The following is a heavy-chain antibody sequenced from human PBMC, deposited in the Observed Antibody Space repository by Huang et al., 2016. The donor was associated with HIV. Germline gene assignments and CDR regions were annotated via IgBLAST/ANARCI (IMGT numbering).Heavy chain of an antibody. CDR3: ARDGTRLYYDFWSGYYNWFDP. J-gene: IGHJ5*02. D-gene: IGHD3-3*01. Sequence: QVQLQESGPGLVKPSETLSLTCTVSGGSISSHYWSWIRQPPGKGLEWIGSIYYSGSTNDNPSLKSRVTISGDTSKNQFSLKLSSVTAADTAVYYCARDGTRLYYDFWSGYYNWFDPWGQGTLVTVSS. CDR2: IYYSGST. CDR1: GGSISSHY. V-gene: IGHV4-59*11.